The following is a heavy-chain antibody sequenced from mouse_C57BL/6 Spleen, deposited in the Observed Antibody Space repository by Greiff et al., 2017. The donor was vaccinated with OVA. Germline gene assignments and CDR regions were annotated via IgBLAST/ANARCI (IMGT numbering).Heavy chain of an antibody. V-gene: IGHV1-82*01. J-gene: IGHJ2*01. D-gene: IGHD1-1*01. CDR3: VRRDYYGSSYGYFDY. CDR2: IYPGDGDT. Sequence: QVQLQQSGPELVKPGASVKISCKASGYAFSSSWMNWVKQRPGKGLEWIGRIYPGDGDTNYNGKFKGKATLTADKSSSTAYMQLSSLTSEDSAVYVCVRRDYYGSSYGYFDYWGKGTTLTVSS. CDR1: GYAFSSSW.